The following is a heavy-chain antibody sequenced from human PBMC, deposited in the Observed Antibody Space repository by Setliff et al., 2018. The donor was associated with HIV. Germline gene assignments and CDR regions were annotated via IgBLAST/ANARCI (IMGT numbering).Heavy chain of an antibody. J-gene: IGHJ5*02. CDR2: IYYSGST. Sequence: PSQTLSLTCAVYNESLSESYWSWIRQPPGKRLEWIGSIYYSGSTYYNPSLKSRVTMSVDTSMNQFSLKLSSVTAADTAVYNCARDAPTVYANGWFDPWGQGTLVTVSS. CDR1: NESLSESY. CDR3: ARDAPTVYANGWFDP. V-gene: IGHV4-34*11. D-gene: IGHD2-8*01.